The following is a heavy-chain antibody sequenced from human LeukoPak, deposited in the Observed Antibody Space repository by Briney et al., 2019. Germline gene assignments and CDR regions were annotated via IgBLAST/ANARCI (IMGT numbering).Heavy chain of an antibody. J-gene: IGHJ4*02. CDR3: ARDLYSYGDFDY. CDR1: GFTFSSYA. Sequence: GGSLTLSCAASGFTFSSYAMHWVRQAPGKGLEWVAVISYDGSNKYYADSVKGRFTISRDNSKNTLYLQMNSLRAEDTAVYYCARDLYSYGDFDYWGQGTLVTVSS. D-gene: IGHD5-18*01. CDR2: ISYDGSNK. V-gene: IGHV3-30-3*01.